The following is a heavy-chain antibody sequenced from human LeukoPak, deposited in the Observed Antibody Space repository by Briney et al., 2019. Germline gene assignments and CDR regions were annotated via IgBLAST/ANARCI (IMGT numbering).Heavy chain of an antibody. D-gene: IGHD2-8*01. J-gene: IGHJ3*02. Sequence: PSETLSLTCTVSGGSISSYYWCWIRQPVGKGLEWIGRIQTSGSTNYNPSLKSRVTMSVDTSKNQFSLKLSFVTAADTAVYYCAGRRRILCTNGVCYRGGTYAAFDIWGQGTMVTVSS. CDR2: IQTSGST. CDR3: AGRRRILCTNGVCYRGGTYAAFDI. V-gene: IGHV4-4*07. CDR1: GGSISSYY.